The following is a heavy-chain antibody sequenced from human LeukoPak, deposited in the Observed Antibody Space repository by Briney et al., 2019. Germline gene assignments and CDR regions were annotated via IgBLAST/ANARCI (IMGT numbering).Heavy chain of an antibody. D-gene: IGHD6-13*01. CDR2: IYPRDSNT. CDR1: GYSFTSHW. V-gene: IGHV5-51*01. CDR3: ARHPIAAGGAYNWFDP. J-gene: IGHJ5*02. Sequence: GESLKISCKGSGYGSGYSFTSHWIAWVRQMPGTGLEWMGIIYPRDSNTIYSPSFQGQVTISVGTSISTAYLQWISLKASDTAMYYCARHPIAAGGAYNWFDPWGQGTLVTVSS.